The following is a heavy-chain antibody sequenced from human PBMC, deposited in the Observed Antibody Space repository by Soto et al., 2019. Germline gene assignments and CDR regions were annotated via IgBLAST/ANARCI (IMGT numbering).Heavy chain of an antibody. D-gene: IGHD1-1*01. CDR2: ISGSGGST. Sequence: EVQLLDSGGGLVQPGGSLRVSCAASGFTFSSYAMSWVRQAPGKGLEWVSGISGSGGSTYYADSVKGRFTISRDNSKHTLVLQMNSLRAEDTAVYYCTPDSRNDKNFDYWGQGTLVNVSS. CDR1: GFTFSSYA. CDR3: TPDSRNDKNFDY. J-gene: IGHJ4*02. V-gene: IGHV3-23*01.